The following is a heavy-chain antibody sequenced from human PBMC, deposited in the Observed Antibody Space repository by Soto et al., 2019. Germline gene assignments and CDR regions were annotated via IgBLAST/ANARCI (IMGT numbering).Heavy chain of an antibody. CDR2: ISYDGSNK. J-gene: IGHJ6*02. Sequence: GGSLRLSCAASGFTFSSYAMHWVRQAPGKGLEWVAVISYDGSNKYYADSVKGRFTISRDNSKNTLYLQMNSLRAEDTAVYYCARDGGELLFYYCYGMDVWGQGTTVTVSS. D-gene: IGHD1-26*01. CDR3: ARDGGELLFYYCYGMDV. V-gene: IGHV3-30-3*01. CDR1: GFTFSSYA.